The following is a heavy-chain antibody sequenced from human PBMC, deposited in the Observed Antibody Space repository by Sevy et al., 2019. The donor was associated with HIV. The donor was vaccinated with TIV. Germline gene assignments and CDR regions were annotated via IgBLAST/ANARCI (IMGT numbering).Heavy chain of an antibody. CDR3: AKDREYYYGSGCYGVI. CDR1: GFTFSSYA. CDR2: ISGSGGST. D-gene: IGHD3-10*01. Sequence: GGSLRLSCAASGFTFSSYAMSWVRQAPGKGLEWVSAISGSGGSTYYADSVKGRFTISRDNSKNTLYLQMNSLRAEDTAVYYCAKDREYYYGSGCYGVIWGKGTTVTVSS. V-gene: IGHV3-23*01. J-gene: IGHJ6*04.